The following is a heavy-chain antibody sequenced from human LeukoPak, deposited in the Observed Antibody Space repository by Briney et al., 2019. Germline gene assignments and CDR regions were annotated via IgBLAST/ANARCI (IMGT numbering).Heavy chain of an antibody. D-gene: IGHD1-14*01. J-gene: IGHJ4*02. CDR3: ASPPGGGRIY. Sequence: GGSLRLSCAAFGFTFSSYEMNWVRQAPGKGLEWVSYISSSGSTIYYADSVKGRFTISRDNAKNSLYLQMNSLRAEDTAVYYCASPPGGGRIYWGQGTLVTVSS. CDR1: GFTFSSYE. V-gene: IGHV3-48*03. CDR2: ISSSGSTI.